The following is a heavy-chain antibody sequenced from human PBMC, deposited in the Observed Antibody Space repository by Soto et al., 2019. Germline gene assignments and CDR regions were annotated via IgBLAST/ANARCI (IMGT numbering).Heavy chain of an antibody. CDR2: IYHSGST. CDR3: ARVHSSGCYLLDY. J-gene: IGHJ4*02. CDR1: GYSISSGYY. Sequence: SETLSLTCAVSGYSISSGYYWGWIRQPPGKGLEWIGSIYHSGSTYYNPSLKSRVTISADTSKNQFSLKLGSVTAADTAGYYWARVHSSGCYLLDYGGQGTLVTASS. V-gene: IGHV4-38-2*01. D-gene: IGHD6-19*01.